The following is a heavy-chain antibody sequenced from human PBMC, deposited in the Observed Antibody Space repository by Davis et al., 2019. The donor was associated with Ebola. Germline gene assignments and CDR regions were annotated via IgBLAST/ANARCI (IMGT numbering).Heavy chain of an antibody. CDR2: ISSSSSYI. D-gene: IGHD2-15*01. Sequence: GESLKISCAASGFTFSSYSMNWVRQAPGKGLEWVSSISSSSSYIYYADSVKGRFTISRDNSKNSLYLQMNSLRTEDTALYYCAKGGYHYYYGMDVWGKGTTVTVSS. CDR1: GFTFSSYS. J-gene: IGHJ6*04. V-gene: IGHV3-21*04. CDR3: AKGGYHYYYGMDV.